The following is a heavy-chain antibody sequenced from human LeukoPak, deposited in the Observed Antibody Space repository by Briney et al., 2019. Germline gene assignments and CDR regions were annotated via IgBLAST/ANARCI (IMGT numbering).Heavy chain of an antibody. Sequence: GGSLRLSCAASGFSFSNYAMSWVRQAPAKGLEWVSTITGSGGSTSYADSVKGRFTISRDNSKNTLYLQMNSLRAEDTAVYYCAKRDSGSGSYPFDYWGQGTLVTVSS. CDR3: AKRDSGSGSYPFDY. D-gene: IGHD3-10*01. CDR2: ITGSGGST. CDR1: GFSFSNYA. V-gene: IGHV3-23*01. J-gene: IGHJ4*02.